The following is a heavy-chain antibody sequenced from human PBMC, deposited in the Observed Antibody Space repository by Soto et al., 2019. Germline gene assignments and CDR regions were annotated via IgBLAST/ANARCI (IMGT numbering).Heavy chain of an antibody. V-gene: IGHV1-69*02. CDR1: GDTSSTYS. Sequence: QVQLVQSGAEVKKTGSSVKVSCKASGDTSSTYSINWVRQAPGQGLEWVGRIIPILALTNYAQRFQGRVTITADKSTSNVDMELSSLRSEDTAVYYCARGYCSGGSCYSPRYNWFDPWGQGTLVTVSS. CDR3: ARGYCSGGSCYSPRYNWFDP. D-gene: IGHD2-15*01. J-gene: IGHJ5*02. CDR2: IIPILALT.